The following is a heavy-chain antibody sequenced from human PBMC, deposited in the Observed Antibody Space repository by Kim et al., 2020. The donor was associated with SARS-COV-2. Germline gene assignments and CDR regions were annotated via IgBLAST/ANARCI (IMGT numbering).Heavy chain of an antibody. CDR2: ISSSSSTI. CDR1: GFTFSSYS. D-gene: IGHD2-21*02. V-gene: IGHV3-48*02. CDR3: ARDSRPKHLAYCGGDCWDAFDI. J-gene: IGHJ3*02. Sequence: LSLTCAASGFTFSSYSMNWVRQAPGKGLEWVSYISSSSSTIYYADSVKGRFTISRDNAKNSLYLQMNSLRDEDTAVYYCARDSRPKHLAYCGGDCWDAFDIWGQGTMVTVSS.